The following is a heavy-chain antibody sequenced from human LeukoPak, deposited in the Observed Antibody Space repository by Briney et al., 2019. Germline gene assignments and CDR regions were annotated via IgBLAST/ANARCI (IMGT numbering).Heavy chain of an antibody. CDR2: IYPADSDT. CDR3: ARRLWLGRDDAFDI. V-gene: IGHV5-51*01. D-gene: IGHD3-16*01. J-gene: IGHJ3*02. Sequence: GESLKISCQVSGYIFTHYWIGWVRQMPGNGLESMGIIYPADSDTTYSPSFQGQVTISADKSINTVYLQWSSLKASDTAMYYCARRLWLGRDDAFDIWGQGTMVTVSS. CDR1: GYIFTHYW.